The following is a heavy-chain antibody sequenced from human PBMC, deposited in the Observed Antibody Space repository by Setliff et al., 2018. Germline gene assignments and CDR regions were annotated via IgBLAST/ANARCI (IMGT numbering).Heavy chain of an antibody. J-gene: IGHJ4*02. D-gene: IGHD5-18*01. CDR3: ASGHRYGYLFEY. CDR2: IKRDGREI. CDR1: GLTFSSYW. Sequence: PGGSLRLSCAASGLTFSSYWMSWVRQAPGKGLEWVANIKRDGREIYYVDSVKGRFTISRDNAKNSLYLQMNSLRAEDTAVYYCASGHRYGYLFEYWGQGTLVTVSS. V-gene: IGHV3-7*03.